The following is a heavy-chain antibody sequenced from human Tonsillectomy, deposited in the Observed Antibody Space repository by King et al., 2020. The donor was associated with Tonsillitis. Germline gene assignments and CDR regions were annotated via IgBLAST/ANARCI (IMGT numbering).Heavy chain of an antibody. D-gene: IGHD6-19*01. CDR1: GFTFSSYA. J-gene: IGHJ4*02. CDR2: ISGSGAVT. CDR3: AKVRVDLAGENDFDY. Sequence: DVQLVESGGGLVQPGGSLRLSCAASGFTFSSYAMSWVRQAPGKGLEWLSAISGSGAVTFYADSVKGRFTISRDNFKNTLYLQMTSLRAEDTAVYYCAKVRVDLAGENDFDYWGQGTLVTVSS. V-gene: IGHV3-23*04.